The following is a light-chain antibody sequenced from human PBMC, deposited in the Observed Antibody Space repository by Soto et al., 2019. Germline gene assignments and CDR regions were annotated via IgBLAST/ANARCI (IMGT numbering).Light chain of an antibody. CDR1: SSNIGTGYD. CDR3: QSFDSSRFYV. V-gene: IGLV1-40*01. J-gene: IGLJ1*01. CDR2: GNS. Sequence: QSVLTQPPSVSGAPGQRVTISCTGSSSNIGTGYDVHWYQRLPGTAPKLLIYGNSNRPSGVPDRFSGSKSGTSASLAITGLQAEDEADYYCQSFDSSRFYVFGTATKVTV.